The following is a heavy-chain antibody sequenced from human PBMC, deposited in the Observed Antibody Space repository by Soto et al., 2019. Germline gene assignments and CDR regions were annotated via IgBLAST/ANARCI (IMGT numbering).Heavy chain of an antibody. CDR1: GYTFTNYD. D-gene: IGHD3-22*01. J-gene: IGHJ4*02. CDR2: MNPQSGNT. V-gene: IGHV1-8*01. Sequence: QVQLVQSGAEVREPGASVKVSCKATGYTFTNYDINWVRQTTGQGREWMGWMNPQSGNTGYAQKDQGRVTMTRTTSISTAYLALSSLRSEDSAVSYCTSPGESHYDASGYYPRDNWGQGTLVTVSS. CDR3: TSPGESHYDASGYYPRDN.